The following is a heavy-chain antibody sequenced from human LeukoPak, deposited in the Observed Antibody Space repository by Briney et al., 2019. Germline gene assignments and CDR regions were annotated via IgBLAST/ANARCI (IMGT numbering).Heavy chain of an antibody. CDR1: GYTFTGYY. Sequence: ASVKVSCKASGYTFTGYYMHWVRQAPGQGLEWMGWINPNSGGTNYAQKFQGRVTMTRDTSISTAYMELSRLRSDDTAVYYCARVKVGYDFWSGSHDAFDIWGQGTMVTVSS. CDR3: ARVKVGYDFWSGSHDAFDI. J-gene: IGHJ3*02. D-gene: IGHD3-3*01. V-gene: IGHV1-2*02. CDR2: INPNSGGT.